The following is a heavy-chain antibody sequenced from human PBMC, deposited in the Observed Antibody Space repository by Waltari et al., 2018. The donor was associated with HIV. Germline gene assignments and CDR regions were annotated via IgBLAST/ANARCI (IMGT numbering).Heavy chain of an antibody. Sequence: EVQLVECGGGLVKLGGSLGLHWAASGFTFCSYTINGIRWAPGKGLEWVSSISSSSSYIYYADSVKGRFTISRDNAKNSLYLQMNSLRAEDTAVYYCARDSNTMVRAFDYWGQGTLVTVSS. CDR2: ISSSSSYI. D-gene: IGHD3-10*01. J-gene: IGHJ4*02. CDR3: ARDSNTMVRAFDY. V-gene: IGHV3-21*01. CDR1: GFTFCSYT.